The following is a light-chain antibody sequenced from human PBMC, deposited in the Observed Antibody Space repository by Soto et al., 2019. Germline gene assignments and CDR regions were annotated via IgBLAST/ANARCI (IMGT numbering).Light chain of an antibody. CDR1: QDIRMY. V-gene: IGKV1-33*01. J-gene: IGKJ4*01. CDR2: DAS. CDR3: QQYADLRS. Sequence: DIQMTQSPSSLSASVGDRVTITCQASQDIRMYLNWYQHKPGKAPKVLIYDASNFETGVPSRFSGSGSGTDFTFTISSLKPEDFATDYCQQYADLRSFGGGTKVDSK.